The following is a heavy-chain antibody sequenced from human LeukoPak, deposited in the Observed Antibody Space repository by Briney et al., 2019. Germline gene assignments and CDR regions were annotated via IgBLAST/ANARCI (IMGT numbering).Heavy chain of an antibody. Sequence: SETLSLTCAVYGGSFGGYYWSWIRQPPWKGLEWIGEINHSGSTNYNPSLKSRVTISVDTSKNQFSLKLSSVTAADTAVYYCARGTRWLRFDYWGQGTLVTVSS. CDR1: GGSFGGYY. J-gene: IGHJ4*02. CDR3: ARGTRWLRFDY. D-gene: IGHD5-12*01. CDR2: INHSGST. V-gene: IGHV4-34*01.